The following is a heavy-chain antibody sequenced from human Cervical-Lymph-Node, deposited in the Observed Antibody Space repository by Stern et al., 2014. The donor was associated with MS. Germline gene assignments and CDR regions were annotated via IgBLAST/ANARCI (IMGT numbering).Heavy chain of an antibody. CDR3: ASAHPATRRGYKGMNV. CDR2: IIPVCGTP. J-gene: IGHJ6*02. CDR1: GGTFRSFA. D-gene: IGHD2-2*01. V-gene: IGHV1-69*01. Sequence: VQLVESGSEVRKPGSSVNVTCKASGGTFRSFAVNWVRQAPGQGLEWVGGIIPVCGTPTYAQKFQGRITVISDESTNTVYLELSRLTSDDTATYFCASAHPATRRGYKGMNVWGQGTTIAVSS.